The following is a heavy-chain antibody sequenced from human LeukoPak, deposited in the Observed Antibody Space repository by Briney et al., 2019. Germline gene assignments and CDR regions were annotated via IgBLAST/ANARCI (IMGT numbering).Heavy chain of an antibody. V-gene: IGHV4-34*01. CDR3: AREEDCSGGICYLGNAFDI. Sequence: SETLSLTCAVYGGSFSGYYWSWIRQPPGKGLEWIGEINHSGSTNHNASLKGRVTISVDTSKNQFSLKLSSVTAADTAVYYCAREEDCSGGICYLGNAFDIWGQGTMVTVSS. D-gene: IGHD2-15*01. J-gene: IGHJ3*02. CDR2: INHSGST. CDR1: GGSFSGYY.